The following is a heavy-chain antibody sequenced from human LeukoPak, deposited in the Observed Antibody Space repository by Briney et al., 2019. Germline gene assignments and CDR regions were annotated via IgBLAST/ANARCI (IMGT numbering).Heavy chain of an antibody. CDR2: ISYDGSNK. Sequence: GGSLRLSCAASGFTFSSYAMHWVRQAPGKGLEWVAVISYDGSNKCYADSVKGRFTISRDDSKNTLYLQMNSLRAEDAAVYYCARDVGLYYYYYGMDVWGQGTTVTVSS. D-gene: IGHD1-26*01. J-gene: IGHJ6*02. CDR3: ARDVGLYYYYYGMDV. CDR1: GFTFSSYA. V-gene: IGHV3-30*04.